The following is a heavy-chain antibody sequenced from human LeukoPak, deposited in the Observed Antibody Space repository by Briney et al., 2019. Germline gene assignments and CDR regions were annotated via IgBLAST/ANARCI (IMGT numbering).Heavy chain of an antibody. CDR3: ARASTAQYTWFEP. CDR1: GGSISSGSYH. V-gene: IGHV4-61*02. Sequence: SETLSLTCTVSGGSISSGSYHWSWIRQPAGKGLEWIGRIYTSESTNYNPSLKSRVTISVDTSKNQFSLKLSSVTAGDTAVYYCARASTAQYTWFEPWGQGTLVTVSP. J-gene: IGHJ5*02. CDR2: IYTSEST. D-gene: IGHD2/OR15-2a*01.